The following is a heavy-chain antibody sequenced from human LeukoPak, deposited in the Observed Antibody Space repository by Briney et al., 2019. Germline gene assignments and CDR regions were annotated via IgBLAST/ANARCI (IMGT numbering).Heavy chain of an antibody. CDR3: AKGKYSGYDEYYYYMDV. CDR1: GFTFGSYG. D-gene: IGHD5-12*01. J-gene: IGHJ6*03. V-gene: IGHV3-30*02. Sequence: GGSLRLSCAASGFTFGSYGMHWVRQAPGKGXEXVAFIRYDGSNKYYADSVKGRFTISRDNSKNTLYLQMNSLRAEDTAVYYCAKGKYSGYDEYYYYMDVWGKGTTVTVSS. CDR2: IRYDGSNK.